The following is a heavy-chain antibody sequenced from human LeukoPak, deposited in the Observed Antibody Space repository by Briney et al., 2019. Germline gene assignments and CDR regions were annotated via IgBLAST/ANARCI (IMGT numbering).Heavy chain of an antibody. CDR1: GGSISSYY. J-gene: IGHJ4*02. D-gene: IGHD5-18*01. Sequence: PSETLSLTCTVSGGSISSYYWSWIRQPPGKGLEWIGYIYYSGSTNYNPSLKSRVTISVDKSKTQFSLKLSSVTAADTAVYYCAKSSYSIFDYWGQGTLVTVSS. CDR2: IYYSGST. CDR3: AKSSYSIFDY. V-gene: IGHV4-59*12.